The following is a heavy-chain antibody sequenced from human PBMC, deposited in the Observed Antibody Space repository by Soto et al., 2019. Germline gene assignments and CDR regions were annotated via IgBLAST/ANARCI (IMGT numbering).Heavy chain of an antibody. V-gene: IGHV3-11*06. CDR2: ISGTSSYT. D-gene: IGHD2-21*02. Sequence: GSRRLSCAASGFTFSDYYMSWIRQAPGKGLEWVSYISGTSSYTNYADSVKGRFTISRDNAKKSLYLDMSSLRAEDTAVYYCARDRAFCGGDCYPGYFDYWGQGILVTVSS. J-gene: IGHJ4*02. CDR3: ARDRAFCGGDCYPGYFDY. CDR1: GFTFSDYY.